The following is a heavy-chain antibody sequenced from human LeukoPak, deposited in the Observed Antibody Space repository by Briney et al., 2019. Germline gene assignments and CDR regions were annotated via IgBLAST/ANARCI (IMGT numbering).Heavy chain of an antibody. V-gene: IGHV3-53*01. Sequence: GGSLRLSCAASGFTVSSNYMSWVRQAPGKGLEWVSVIYSGGSTYYADSVKGRFTISRDNSKNTLCLQMNSLRAEDTAVYYCARVIGPDAFDIWGQGTMVTVSS. CDR1: GFTVSSNY. CDR3: ARVIGPDAFDI. J-gene: IGHJ3*02. D-gene: IGHD3-22*01. CDR2: IYSGGST.